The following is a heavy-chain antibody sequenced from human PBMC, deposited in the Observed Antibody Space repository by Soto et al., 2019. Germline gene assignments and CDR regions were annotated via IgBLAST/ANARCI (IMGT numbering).Heavy chain of an antibody. V-gene: IGHV4-59*01. D-gene: IGHD2-21*02. CDR2: MYNTGST. Sequence: SETLSLTCTVSGGSISGYYWSWIRQPPGKGLEWIGYMYNTGSTVYNPSFKSRVTIAVDTSKSQFSLRLNSVTAADTAVYYCARDLWGYCGTDCYPLDVWGQGTTVTVS. CDR3: ARDLWGYCGTDCYPLDV. CDR1: GGSISGYY. J-gene: IGHJ6*02.